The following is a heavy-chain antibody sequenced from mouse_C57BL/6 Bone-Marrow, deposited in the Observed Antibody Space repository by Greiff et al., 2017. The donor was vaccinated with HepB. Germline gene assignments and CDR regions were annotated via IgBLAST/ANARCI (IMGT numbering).Heavy chain of an antibody. D-gene: IGHD4-1*01. V-gene: IGHV2-5*01. Sequence: VQLQQSGPGLVQPSQSLSITCTVSGFSLTSYGVHWVRQAPGKGLEWLGVIWRGGSTDYNEAFMSRLSITKDNSKSQVFFKMNSLQADDTAIYYCAKTLGPFDVWGTGTTVTVSS. CDR1: GFSLTSYG. J-gene: IGHJ1*03. CDR3: AKTLGPFDV. CDR2: IWRGGST.